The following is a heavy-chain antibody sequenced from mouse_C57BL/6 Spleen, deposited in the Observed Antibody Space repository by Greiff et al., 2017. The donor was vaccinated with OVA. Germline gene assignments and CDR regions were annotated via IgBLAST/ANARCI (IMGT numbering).Heavy chain of an antibody. CDR2: IYPGDGDT. D-gene: IGHD2-14*01. Sequence: QVQLQQSGAELVKPGASVKISCKASGYAFSSYWMNWVKQRPGKGLEGIGQIYPGDGDTNYNGKFKGKATLTADKSSSTAYMQLSSLTSEDAAVYFCARSDRPWFAYWGQETLVTVSA. CDR3: ARSDRPWFAY. J-gene: IGHJ3*01. CDR1: GYAFSSYW. V-gene: IGHV1-80*01.